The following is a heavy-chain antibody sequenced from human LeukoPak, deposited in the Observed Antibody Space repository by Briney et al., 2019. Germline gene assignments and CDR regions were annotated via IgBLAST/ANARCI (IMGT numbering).Heavy chain of an antibody. D-gene: IGHD6-13*01. V-gene: IGHV3-30*18. CDR1: GFTFSSYG. CDR3: AKPVGKYSSSWYSLGY. CDR2: ISYDGSNK. J-gene: IGHJ4*02. Sequence: PGGSLRLSCAASGFTFSSYGMHWVRRAPGKGLEWVAVISYDGSNKYYADSVKGRFTISRDNSKNTLYLQMNSPRAEDTAVYYCAKPVGKYSSSWYSLGYWGQGTLVTVSS.